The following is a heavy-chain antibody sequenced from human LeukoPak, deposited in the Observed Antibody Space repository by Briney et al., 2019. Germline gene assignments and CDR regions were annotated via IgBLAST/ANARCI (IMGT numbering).Heavy chain of an antibody. Sequence: GRSLRLSCAASGFTFSSYAMHWVRQAPGKGLEWVAVISYDGSNKYYADSVKGRFTISRDNSKNTLYLQMNSLRAEDTAVYYCARDLSVIAAAGTNFDYWGQGTLVTVS. V-gene: IGHV3-30-3*01. CDR1: GFTFSSYA. J-gene: IGHJ4*02. CDR2: ISYDGSNK. D-gene: IGHD6-13*01. CDR3: ARDLSVIAAAGTNFDY.